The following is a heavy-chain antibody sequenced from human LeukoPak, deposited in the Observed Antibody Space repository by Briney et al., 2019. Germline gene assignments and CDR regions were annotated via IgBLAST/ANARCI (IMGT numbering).Heavy chain of an antibody. Sequence: GGSLRLSCAASRLTFRNYGMHWVRQAPGKGLEWVTFIWYDGSNKYYVDSVKGRFTVSRDNSKNTLYLQMNTLRVEDSAVYYCAREKYCTPSDCLHGRFYFNLWGQGSLVTVSS. J-gene: IGHJ4*02. CDR3: AREKYCTPSDCLHGRFYFNL. D-gene: IGHD2-8*01. CDR2: IWYDGSNK. CDR1: RLTFRNYG. V-gene: IGHV3-30*02.